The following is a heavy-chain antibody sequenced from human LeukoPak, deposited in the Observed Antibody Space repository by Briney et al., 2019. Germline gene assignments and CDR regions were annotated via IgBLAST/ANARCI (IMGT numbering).Heavy chain of an antibody. D-gene: IGHD1-26*01. CDR2: IYSCGST. J-gene: IGHJ4*02. CDR3: ARAPFHSGSSR. Sequence: PGGSLRLSCAASGFTVSTNYMSWVRQAPGKGLEWVSVIYSCGSTYYADSVKGRFTISRDNSKNTLYLQMNSLRAEDTAVYYCARAPFHSGSSRWGQGTLVTVSS. V-gene: IGHV3-66*01. CDR1: GFTVSTNY.